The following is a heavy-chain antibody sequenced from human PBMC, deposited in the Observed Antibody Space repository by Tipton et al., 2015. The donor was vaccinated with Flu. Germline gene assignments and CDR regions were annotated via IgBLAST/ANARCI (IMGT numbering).Heavy chain of an antibody. CDR3: ARVTGASTAYGMDV. CDR2: IYGEGRA. D-gene: IGHD2-2*01. Sequence: GSLRLSCAASGVNVSGNYMSWVRQTPGKGLEWVSVIYGEGRASYTDSVKGRFTISRDTSKNTLFLQMNSLRVDDTAVHYCARVTGASTAYGMDVWGQGTTVTVSS. CDR1: GVNVSGNY. J-gene: IGHJ6*02. V-gene: IGHV3-53*01.